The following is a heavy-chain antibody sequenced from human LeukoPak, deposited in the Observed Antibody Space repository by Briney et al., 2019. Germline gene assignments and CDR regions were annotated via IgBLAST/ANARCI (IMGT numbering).Heavy chain of an antibody. D-gene: IGHD2-21*01. CDR3: ARALDSVSYFDY. CDR1: GYTFTSYG. CDR2: ISAYNGNT. V-gene: IGHV1-18*04. Sequence: ASVKVSCKASGYTFTSYGISWVRQAPGQGLEWMGWISAYNGNTNYAQKFQGRVTMTSDTSISTVYMELSRLRSDDTAVYYCARALDSVSYFDYWGQGTLVTVSS. J-gene: IGHJ4*02.